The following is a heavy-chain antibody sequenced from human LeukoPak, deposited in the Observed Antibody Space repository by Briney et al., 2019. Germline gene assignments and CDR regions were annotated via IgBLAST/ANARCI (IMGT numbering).Heavy chain of an antibody. Sequence: GGSLRLSCAASGFTFSSYAMSWVRQAPGKGLEWVSAISGSGGSTYYADPVKGRFTISRDNSKNTLYLQMNSLRAEDTAVYYCAKDLQSITMIVVATYDAFDIWGQGIMVTVSS. CDR1: GFTFSSYA. CDR2: ISGSGGST. D-gene: IGHD3-22*01. J-gene: IGHJ3*02. CDR3: AKDLQSITMIVVATYDAFDI. V-gene: IGHV3-23*01.